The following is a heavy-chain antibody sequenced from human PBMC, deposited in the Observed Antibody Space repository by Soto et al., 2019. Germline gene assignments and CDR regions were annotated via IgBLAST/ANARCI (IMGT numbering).Heavy chain of an antibody. CDR2: IRSKANSYAT. J-gene: IGHJ6*02. D-gene: IGHD5-18*01. Sequence: EVQLVESGGGLVQPGGSLKLSCAASGFTFSGSAMHWVRQASGKGLEWVGRIRSKANSYATAYAASVKGRFTISRDDSKNTAYLQMNSLKTEDTAVYYCTSDTARVYYGMDVWGQGTTVTV. CDR1: GFTFSGSA. CDR3: TSDTARVYYGMDV. V-gene: IGHV3-73*02.